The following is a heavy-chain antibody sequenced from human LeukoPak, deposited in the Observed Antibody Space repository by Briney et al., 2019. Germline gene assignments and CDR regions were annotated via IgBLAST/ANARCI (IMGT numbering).Heavy chain of an antibody. CDR3: ARGTIFGVVPYYYYMDV. D-gene: IGHD3-3*01. Sequence: SVKVSCKASGGTFSIYAISWVRQAPGQGIEWMGRIIPIFGTANYAQKFQGRVTITTDESTSTAYMELSSLRSEDTAVYYCARGTIFGVVPYYYYMDVWGKGTTVTVS. J-gene: IGHJ6*03. CDR2: IIPIFGTA. V-gene: IGHV1-69*05. CDR1: GGTFSIYA.